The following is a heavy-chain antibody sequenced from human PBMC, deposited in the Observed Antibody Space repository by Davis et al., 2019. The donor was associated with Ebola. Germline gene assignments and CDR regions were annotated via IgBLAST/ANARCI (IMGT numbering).Heavy chain of an antibody. D-gene: IGHD3-3*01. CDR3: ARDEVRHSITIFGVAIDY. Sequence: PGGSLRLSCAASGFTFSSYGMHWVRQAPGKGLEWVAVIWYDGSNKYYADSVKGRFTISRDNSKNTLYLQMNSLRAEDTAVYYCARDEVRHSITIFGVAIDYWGQGTLVTVSS. CDR2: IWYDGSNK. V-gene: IGHV3-33*01. J-gene: IGHJ4*02. CDR1: GFTFSSYG.